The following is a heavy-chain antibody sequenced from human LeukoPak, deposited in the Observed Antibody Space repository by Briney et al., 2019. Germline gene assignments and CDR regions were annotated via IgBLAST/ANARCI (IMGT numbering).Heavy chain of an antibody. CDR1: GGSFSGYY. V-gene: IGHV4-34*01. J-gene: IGHJ4*02. Sequence: KPSETLSLTCAVYGGSFSGYYWSWIRQPPGEGLEWIGEINHSGSTNYNPSLKSRVTISVDTSKNQFSLKLSSVTAADTAVYYCARTRGMSYWGQGTLVTVFS. CDR2: INHSGST. D-gene: IGHD3-16*01. CDR3: ARTRGMSY.